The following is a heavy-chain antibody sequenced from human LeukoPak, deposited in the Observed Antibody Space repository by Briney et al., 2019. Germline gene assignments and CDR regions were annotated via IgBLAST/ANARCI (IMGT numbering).Heavy chain of an antibody. CDR3: ARQYSSGWYRMNNWFDP. J-gene: IGHJ5*02. V-gene: IGHV4-34*01. CDR2: INHSGST. Sequence: SETLSLTCAVYGGSFSGYYWSWIRQPPGKGLEWIGEINHSGSTNYNPSLKSRVTISVDTSKNQFSLKLSSVTAADTAVYYCARQYSSGWYRMNNWFDPWGQGTLVTVSS. CDR1: GGSFSGYY. D-gene: IGHD6-19*01.